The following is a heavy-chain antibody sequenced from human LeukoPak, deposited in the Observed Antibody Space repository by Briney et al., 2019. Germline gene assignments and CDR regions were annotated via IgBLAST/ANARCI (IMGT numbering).Heavy chain of an antibody. D-gene: IGHD3-22*01. CDR3: ARKRVYYDSSGYYDY. V-gene: IGHV3-21*01. Sequence: GGSLRLSCAASGFTFSSYSMNWVRQAPGKGLEWVSSIRSSSSYIYYAGSVKGRFTISRDNAKNSLYLQMNSLRAEDTAVYYCARKRVYYDSSGYYDYWGQGTLVTVSS. J-gene: IGHJ4*02. CDR1: GFTFSSYS. CDR2: IRSSSSYI.